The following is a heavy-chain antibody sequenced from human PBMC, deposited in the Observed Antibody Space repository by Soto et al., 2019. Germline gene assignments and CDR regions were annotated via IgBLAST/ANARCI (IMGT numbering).Heavy chain of an antibody. Sequence: SETLSLTCNVSGGYYWSWIRQHPGKGLEWIGYIHHSGSILYNPSLKSRVTISVDTSKNQFSLHLTSVTAADTAVYFCAREDDGGDSLDVWGQGTTVTVSS. D-gene: IGHD2-21*02. V-gene: IGHV4-30-4*08. J-gene: IGHJ6*02. CDR1: GGYY. CDR3: AREDDGGDSLDV. CDR2: IHHSGSI.